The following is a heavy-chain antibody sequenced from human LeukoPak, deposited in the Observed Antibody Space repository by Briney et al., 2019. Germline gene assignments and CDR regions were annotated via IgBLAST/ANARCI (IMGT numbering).Heavy chain of an antibody. J-gene: IGHJ4*02. D-gene: IGHD6-13*01. Sequence: PSDTLSLTCSVSGGSIGTNYWSWIRQVPGKGLEWIGYSSYSGSSNYNPSLKSRVTISVDTPKTQFSLYLNSVTAAHTAVYYCARSDTHHIHSSSWHFDYWGQGTLVTVSS. CDR3: ARSDTHHIHSSSWHFDY. V-gene: IGHV4-59*07. CDR1: GGSIGTNY. CDR2: SSYSGSS.